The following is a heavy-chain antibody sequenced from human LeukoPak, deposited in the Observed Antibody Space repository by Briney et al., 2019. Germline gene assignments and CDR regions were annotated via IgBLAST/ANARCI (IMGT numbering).Heavy chain of an antibody. CDR3: ATVYGDYYDTLGAFDI. D-gene: IGHD3-22*01. Sequence: ASVKVSCKASGYTFTMYGITWVRQAPGQGLEWMGWISAYNDNTNYAQNLQDRVTMTTDASTSTVYMELRSLRSDDTAVYYCATVYGDYYDTLGAFDIWGQGTMVTVSS. CDR1: GYTFTMYG. J-gene: IGHJ3*02. V-gene: IGHV1-18*01. CDR2: ISAYNDNT.